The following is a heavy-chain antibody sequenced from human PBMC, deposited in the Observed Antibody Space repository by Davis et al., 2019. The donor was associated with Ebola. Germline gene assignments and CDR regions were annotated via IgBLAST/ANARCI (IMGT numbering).Heavy chain of an antibody. J-gene: IGHJ6*03. V-gene: IGHV3-23*01. Sequence: GSLRLSCAASGFTFSSYAMSWVRQAPGKGLEWVSAISGSGGSTYYADSVKGRFTISRDNSKNTLYLQMNSLRAEDTAVYYCAKEGTTIFGVVSYYYYMDVWGKGTTVTVSS. CDR1: GFTFSSYA. D-gene: IGHD3-3*01. CDR3: AKEGTTIFGVVSYYYYMDV. CDR2: ISGSGGST.